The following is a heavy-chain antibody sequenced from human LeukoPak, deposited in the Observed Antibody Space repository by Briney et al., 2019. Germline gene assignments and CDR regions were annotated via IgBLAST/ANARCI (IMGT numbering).Heavy chain of an antibody. CDR1: GFTFDDYA. CDR2: ISSSSSYI. CDR3: ARGLRYFDWLLDY. V-gene: IGHV3-21*01. J-gene: IGHJ4*02. Sequence: GGSLRLSCAASGFTFDDYAMNWVRQAPGKGLEWVSSISSSSSYIYYADSVKGRFTISRDNAKNSLYLQMNSLRAEDTAVYYCARGLRYFDWLLDYWGQGTLVTVSS. D-gene: IGHD3-9*01.